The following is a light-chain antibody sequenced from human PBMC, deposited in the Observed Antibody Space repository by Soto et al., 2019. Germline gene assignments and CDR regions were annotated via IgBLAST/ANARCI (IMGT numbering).Light chain of an antibody. CDR1: QSISSG. V-gene: IGKV1-5*03. CDR3: QQYNSYQLT. CDR2: KAS. Sequence: DIQMTQSPSTLSASVGDRVTITCRASQSISSGLAWYQHKPGKAPKLLIYKASSLESGVPSRFTGSGAWTEFTVTISSLQPDDFATYYCQQYNSYQLTFGQGTRLEIK. J-gene: IGKJ5*01.